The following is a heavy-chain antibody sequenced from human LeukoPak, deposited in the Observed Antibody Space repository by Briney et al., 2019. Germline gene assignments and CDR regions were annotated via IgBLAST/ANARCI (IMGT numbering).Heavy chain of an antibody. V-gene: IGHV1-2*02. J-gene: IGHJ5*02. CDR2: INPNSGGT. D-gene: IGHD2-2*01. CDR3: ARLCRGATAWFDP. Sequence: ASVKVSCKASGFTFTGYYMHWVRQAPGQGLEWMGWINPNSGGTNYAQKFQGRVTMTRDTSISTAYMELSRLRSDDTAVYYCARLCRGATAWFDPWGQGTLVTVSS. CDR1: GFTFTGYY.